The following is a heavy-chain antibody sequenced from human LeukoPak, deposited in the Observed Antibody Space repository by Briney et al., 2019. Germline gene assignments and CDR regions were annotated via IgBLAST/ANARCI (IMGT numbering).Heavy chain of an antibody. D-gene: IGHD2-2*01. V-gene: IGHV3-30*04. CDR3: ARGRRVVVPAAMPFGADV. Sequence: GRSLRLSCAASGFIFSSYAMHCVRQAPGKGLEWVAVISYDGSNKYYGDSVKGRYTISRDNSKNTLYLQMKSLRAEDTAVYYCARGRRVVVPAAMPFGADVWGQGTTVTVS. CDR2: ISYDGSNK. J-gene: IGHJ6*02. CDR1: GFIFSSYA.